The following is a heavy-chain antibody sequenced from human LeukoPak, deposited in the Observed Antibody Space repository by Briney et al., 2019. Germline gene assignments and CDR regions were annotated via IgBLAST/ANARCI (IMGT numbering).Heavy chain of an antibody. CDR2: IIPIFGTA. V-gene: IGHV1-69*13. CDR3: AGFRGYNYGLGY. D-gene: IGHD5-18*01. J-gene: IGHJ4*02. CDR1: GGTFSSYA. Sequence: GASVKVSCKASGGTFSSYAISWVRQAPGQGLEWMGGIIPIFGTANYAQKFQGRVTITADESTSTAYMELSSLRSEDTAVYYCAGFRGYNYGLGYWGQGTLVTVSS.